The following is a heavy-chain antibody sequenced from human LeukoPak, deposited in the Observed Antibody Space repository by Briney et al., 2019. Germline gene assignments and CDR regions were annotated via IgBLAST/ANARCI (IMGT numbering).Heavy chain of an antibody. V-gene: IGHV3-53*01. J-gene: IGHJ4*02. CDR1: GFTVITND. CDR3: ARDSDYYDSRGSLGAY. D-gene: IGHD3-22*01. Sequence: PGGSLRLSCAASGFTVITNDMTWVRQAPGKGLEWVSVIYSGGSTYYADSVKGRFTISRDNSKNTLYLQMNSLRAEDTAVYYCARDSDYYDSRGSLGAYWGQGTLVTVSS. CDR2: IYSGGST.